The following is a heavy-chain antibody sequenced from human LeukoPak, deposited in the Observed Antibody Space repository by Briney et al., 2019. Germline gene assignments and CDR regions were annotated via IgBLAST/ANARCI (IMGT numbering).Heavy chain of an antibody. J-gene: IGHJ4*02. CDR3: ARHGSGWSFDY. CDR2: IYDSGST. Sequence: PSETLSLTCTVSGSISSYYWSWIRPPPGKGLEWIGYIYDSGSTNYNPPLKSRVTMSIDTSKNQFSLNLSSVTAADTAVYYCARHGSGWSFDYWGQGTLVTVSS. CDR1: GSISSYY. V-gene: IGHV4-59*01. D-gene: IGHD6-19*01.